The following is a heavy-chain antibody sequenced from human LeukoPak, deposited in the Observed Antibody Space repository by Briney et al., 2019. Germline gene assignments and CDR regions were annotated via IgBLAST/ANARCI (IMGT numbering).Heavy chain of an antibody. CDR3: ARVYYYDSSGYYGY. CDR2: INPNSGGT. D-gene: IGHD3-22*01. CDR1: GGTFSSYA. Sequence: GASVKVSCKASGGTFSSYAISWVRQAPGQGLEWMGRINPNSGGTNYAQKFQGRVTMTRDTSISTAYMELSRLRSDDTAVYYCARVYYYDSSGYYGYWGQGTLVTVSS. V-gene: IGHV1-2*06. J-gene: IGHJ4*02.